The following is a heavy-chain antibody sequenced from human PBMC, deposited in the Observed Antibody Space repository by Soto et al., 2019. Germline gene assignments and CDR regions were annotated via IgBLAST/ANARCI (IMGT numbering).Heavy chain of an antibody. V-gene: IGHV4-59*01. D-gene: IGHD2-15*01. Sequence: QVQLQESGPGLVKPSETLSLTCTVSGGSISSYYWSWIRQPPGKGLEWIGYIYYSGSTNYNPSLKRRVTISEDTSKNQFSLQLSSVTAADTAVYYCARDLGTLQGGWFYFDYWGQGTLVTVSS. J-gene: IGHJ4*02. CDR2: IYYSGST. CDR1: GGSISSYY. CDR3: ARDLGTLQGGWFYFDY.